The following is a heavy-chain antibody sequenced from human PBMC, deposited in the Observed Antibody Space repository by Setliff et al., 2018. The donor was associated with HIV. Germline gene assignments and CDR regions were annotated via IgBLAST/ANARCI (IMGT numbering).Heavy chain of an antibody. D-gene: IGHD2-8*02. CDR3: ARVFWYGLPQIYYYMDV. Sequence: GGSLRLSCAASGFTFNTYAMSWVRQAPGKGLEWVSVISGSGGSTFYADSVKGRFTISRDNSKNTLYLLMNGLRVEDTAVYYCARVFWYGLPQIYYYMDVWGKGTTVTVSS. CDR2: ISGSGGST. V-gene: IGHV3-23*01. CDR1: GFTFNTYA. J-gene: IGHJ6*03.